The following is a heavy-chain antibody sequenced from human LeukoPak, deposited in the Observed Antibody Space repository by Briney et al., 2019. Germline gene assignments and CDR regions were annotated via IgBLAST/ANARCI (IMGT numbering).Heavy chain of an antibody. V-gene: IGHV3-66*01. J-gene: IGHJ4*02. Sequence: GGSPRLSCAASGLTVSSHYMSWVRQAPGKGLEWVSVIYSDGRTFYADSVKGRFTISRDISQNALYLQMNNLKAEDTAVYYCARGKSAATSYYFDYWGQGTLVTVSS. D-gene: IGHD2-15*01. CDR3: ARGKSAATSYYFDY. CDR2: IYSDGRT. CDR1: GLTVSSHY.